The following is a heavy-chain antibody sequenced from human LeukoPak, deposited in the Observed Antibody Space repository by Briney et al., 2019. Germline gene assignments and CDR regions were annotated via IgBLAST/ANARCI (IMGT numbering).Heavy chain of an antibody. D-gene: IGHD2-2*01. Sequence: GGSLRLSCAASGFTFSSYSMNWVRQAPGKGLEWVSSISSSSSYIYYADSVKGRFTISRDNAKNPLYLQMNSLRAEDTAVYYCARDGSGYCSSTSCYGVGTFDIWGQGTMVTVSS. CDR1: GFTFSSYS. J-gene: IGHJ3*02. V-gene: IGHV3-21*01. CDR3: ARDGSGYCSSTSCYGVGTFDI. CDR2: ISSSSSYI.